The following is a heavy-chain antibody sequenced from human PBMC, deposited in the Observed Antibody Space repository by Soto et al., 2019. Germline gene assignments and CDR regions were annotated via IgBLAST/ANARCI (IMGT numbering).Heavy chain of an antibody. CDR3: AKGRITMIVVAAFDY. V-gene: IGHV3-30*18. CDR2: ISYDGSNK. Sequence: PGGSLRLSCAASGFTFSSYGMHWVRQAPGKGLEWVAVISYDGSNKYYADSVKGRFTISRDNSKNMLYLQMNSLRAEDTAVYYCAKGRITMIVVAAFDYWGQGTLVTVSS. CDR1: GFTFSSYG. J-gene: IGHJ4*02. D-gene: IGHD3-22*01.